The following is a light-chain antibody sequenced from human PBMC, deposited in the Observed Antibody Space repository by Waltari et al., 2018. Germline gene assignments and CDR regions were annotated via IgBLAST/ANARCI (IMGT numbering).Light chain of an antibody. J-gene: IGKJ1*01. CDR3: QQYSTYSRT. CDR2: KAS. Sequence: PSTLSASVGDRVTITCRASQSISNWLAWYQQKPGKAPKVLIYKASNLESGVPSRFSGSGSGTEFTLTISSLQPDDCATYYCQQYSTYSRTFGQGTKVEIK. CDR1: QSISNW. V-gene: IGKV1-5*03.